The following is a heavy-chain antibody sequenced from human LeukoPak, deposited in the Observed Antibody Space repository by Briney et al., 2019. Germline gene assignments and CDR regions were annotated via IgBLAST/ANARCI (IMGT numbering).Heavy chain of an antibody. Sequence: GGSLRLSCAASGFTFSSYGMHWVRQAPGKGLEWVAFIRYDGSNKYYADSVKGRFTISRDNSKNTLYLQMNSLRAEDTAVYYCARDPWRRYFDWLTFDYWGQGTLVTVSS. CDR3: ARDPWRRYFDWLTFDY. CDR1: GFTFSSYG. J-gene: IGHJ4*02. CDR2: IRYDGSNK. V-gene: IGHV3-30*02. D-gene: IGHD3-9*01.